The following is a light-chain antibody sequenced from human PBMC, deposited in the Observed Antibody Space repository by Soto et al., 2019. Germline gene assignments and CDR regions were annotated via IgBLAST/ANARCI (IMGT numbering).Light chain of an antibody. CDR3: VAWDDSLNGYVV. V-gene: IGLV1-44*01. CDR1: SSNIGSNT. J-gene: IGLJ2*01. Sequence: QSVLTQPPSASGTPGQRVTISCSGSSSNIGSNTINWYQQLPGTAPKLVIYSNNQRPSGVPDRFSGSKSGTSASLAISGLQSEDEADYYCVAWDDSLNGYVVFXGGTKVTVL. CDR2: SNN.